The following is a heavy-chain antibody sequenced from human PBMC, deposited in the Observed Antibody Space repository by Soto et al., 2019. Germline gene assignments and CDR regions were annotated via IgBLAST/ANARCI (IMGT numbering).Heavy chain of an antibody. V-gene: IGHV3-48*02. Sequence: EVQLVESGGGLVQPGGSLRLSCAASGLTFSHYTMNWVRQAPGKGLEWVSYISSSSNTKHYADSVKGRFTISRDNAKNSVYLQMNSLSDEDTAVYYCATVGRGHSYEYWGQGTLVTVSS. CDR2: ISSSSNTK. J-gene: IGHJ4*02. CDR3: ATVGRGHSYEY. CDR1: GLTFSHYT. D-gene: IGHD5-18*01.